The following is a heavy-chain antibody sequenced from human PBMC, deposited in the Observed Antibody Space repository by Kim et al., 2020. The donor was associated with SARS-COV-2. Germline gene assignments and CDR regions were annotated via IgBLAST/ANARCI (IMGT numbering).Heavy chain of an antibody. Sequence: GGSLRLSCVGSGFSFSNYWMHWVRQPPGKGLVWVSRINSDVSSTEYADSVKGRFTTSRDNAKNTLYLQMDSLRVEDTAVYYCTRRGEYSWGSYDNGMDVWGQGTTVTVSS. V-gene: IGHV3-74*03. CDR3: TRRGEYSWGSYDNGMDV. J-gene: IGHJ6*02. D-gene: IGHD3-16*01. CDR1: GFSFSNYW. CDR2: INSDVSST.